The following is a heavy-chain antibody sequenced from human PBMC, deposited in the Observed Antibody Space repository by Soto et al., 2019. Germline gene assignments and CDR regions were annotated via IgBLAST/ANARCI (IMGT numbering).Heavy chain of an antibody. Sequence: QVQLVESGGGVVQPGGSLRLSCTTSGFTFNTYGMHWVRQAPGKGLEWVAIIWYDGSNKYYADSVKGRFTISRDNSKNSLYLQMNSLRAEDTALYTCARADCTGAYCYAWPFNYGVDVWGKGATVTDSS. J-gene: IGHJ6*04. D-gene: IGHD2-8*02. V-gene: IGHV3-33*08. CDR2: IWYDGSNK. CDR1: GFTFNTYG. CDR3: ARADCTGAYCYAWPFNYGVDV.